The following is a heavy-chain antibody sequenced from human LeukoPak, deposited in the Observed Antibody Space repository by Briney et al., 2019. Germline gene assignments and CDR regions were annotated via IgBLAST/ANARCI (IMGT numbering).Heavy chain of an antibody. V-gene: IGHV3-48*02. CDR2: ISSSGRTT. CDR1: GCTFSNYN. CDR3: ATSGTYRFDY. Sequence: GSLRLSCAASGCTFSNYNMNWVRQAPGKGLEWISYISSSGRTTNYADSVKGRFTISRDNAKNSLYLQMNSLKDGDTAVYYCATSGTYRFDYWGQGTLVTVSS. J-gene: IGHJ4*02. D-gene: IGHD1-26*01.